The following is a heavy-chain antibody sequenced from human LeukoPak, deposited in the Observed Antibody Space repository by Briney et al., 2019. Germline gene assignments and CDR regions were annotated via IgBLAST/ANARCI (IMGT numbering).Heavy chain of an antibody. CDR3: ARETPEYD. V-gene: IGHV3-53*01. Sequence: PGGSLRPSCAASGFTVSSNYMVWVRQAPGKGLEWVSVIYSGGSTYYADSVKGRFTISRDNAKNSLYLQMNSLRDEDTAVYYCARETPEYDWGQGTLVTVSS. CDR1: GFTVSSNY. CDR2: IYSGGST. D-gene: IGHD1-14*01. J-gene: IGHJ4*02.